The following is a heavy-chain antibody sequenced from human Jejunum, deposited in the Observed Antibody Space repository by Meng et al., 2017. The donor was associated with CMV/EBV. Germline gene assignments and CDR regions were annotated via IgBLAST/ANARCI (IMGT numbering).Heavy chain of an antibody. CDR1: TLNIAW. D-gene: IGHD3-9*01. CDR3: TTDLDDTGYSFSLDY. Sequence: TLNIAWMSWVRQAPGKGLEWVGRIKSQFDGETTDYAAPVKGRFTISRDDSKNTLYLQMNSLKTEDTAVYYCTTDLDDTGYSFSLDYWGQGTLVTVSS. J-gene: IGHJ4*02. CDR2: IKSQFDGETT. V-gene: IGHV3-15*01.